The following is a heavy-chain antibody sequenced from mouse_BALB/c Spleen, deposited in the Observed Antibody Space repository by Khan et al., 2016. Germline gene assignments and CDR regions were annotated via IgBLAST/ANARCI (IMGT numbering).Heavy chain of an antibody. CDR3: ALRGWYGYYFDS. V-gene: IGHV3-2*02. D-gene: IGHD2-10*02. CDR2: ISYSGTT. Sequence: EVQLQESGPGLVKPSQSLSLTCTVSGYSITSDYAWNWIRQFPGNKLEWMGYISYSGTTRYNPSLKSRISITRDTSKNQFFLQLNSVTTEDTATYCCALRGWYGYYFDSWGQGTTLTVSS. J-gene: IGHJ2*01. CDR1: GYSITSDYA.